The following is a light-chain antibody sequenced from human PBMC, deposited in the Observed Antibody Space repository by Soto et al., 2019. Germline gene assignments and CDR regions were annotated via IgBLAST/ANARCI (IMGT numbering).Light chain of an antibody. CDR1: RVLLHSNGYNY. CDR2: WAS. V-gene: IGKV4-1*01. J-gene: IGKJ4*01. CDR3: QQYYTIPLT. Sequence: DIVMTQSALSLPVTPGEPASISCSSIRVLLHSNGYNYLVWYQQKPGQPPKLLIYWASTREFGVPDRFSGSGSGTDFTLTISSLQAEDVAVYYCQQYYTIPLTFGGGTKVDI.